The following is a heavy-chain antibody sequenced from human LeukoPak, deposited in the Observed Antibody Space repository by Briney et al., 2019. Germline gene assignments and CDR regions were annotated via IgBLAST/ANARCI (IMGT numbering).Heavy chain of an antibody. J-gene: IGHJ5*02. V-gene: IGHV3-30-3*01. CDR2: ILKDGSDA. D-gene: IGHD3-10*01. CDR1: AFTFNNFP. Sequence: GGSLRLSCTASAFTFNNFPMHWVRQAPGKGLEWVTLILKDGSDAFYADSVKGRFTISRDNAKNSLYLQMNSLRAEGTAVYYCASVTWFGETLNWFDPWGQGTLVTVSS. CDR3: ASVTWFGETLNWFDP.